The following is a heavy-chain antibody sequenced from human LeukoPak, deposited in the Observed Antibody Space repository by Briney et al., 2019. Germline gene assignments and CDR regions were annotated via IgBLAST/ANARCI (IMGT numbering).Heavy chain of an antibody. Sequence: PGGSLRLSCAASGFTFSDYYMSWIRQVPGKGLEWVSYISSSGSTIYYADSVKGRFTISRDNAKNSLYLQMNSLRAEDTAVYYCARGLLEWWQYYYYGMDVWGQGTTVTVSS. CDR2: ISSSGSTI. CDR3: ARGLLEWWQYYYYGMDV. CDR1: GFTFSDYY. D-gene: IGHD3-3*01. V-gene: IGHV3-11*01. J-gene: IGHJ6*02.